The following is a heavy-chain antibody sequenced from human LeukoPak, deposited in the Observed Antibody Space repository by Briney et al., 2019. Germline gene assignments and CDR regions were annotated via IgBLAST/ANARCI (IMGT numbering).Heavy chain of an antibody. CDR1: GYTFTGYY. Sequence: ASVKVSCKASGYTFTGYYMHWVRQAPGQGLEWMGWISDYNGNTNYAQKLQGRVTMTTDTSTSTAYMELRSLRSDDTAVYYCARDTVSYYDFWSAVNLFDYWGQGTLVTVSS. CDR2: ISDYNGNT. V-gene: IGHV1-18*04. J-gene: IGHJ4*02. D-gene: IGHD3-3*01. CDR3: ARDTVSYYDFWSAVNLFDY.